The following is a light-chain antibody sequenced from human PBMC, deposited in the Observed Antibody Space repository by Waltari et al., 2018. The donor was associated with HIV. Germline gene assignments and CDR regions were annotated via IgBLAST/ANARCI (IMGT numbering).Light chain of an antibody. J-gene: IGKJ2*01. CDR2: GAS. CDR1: QTVTSNY. CDR3: HQYGTSPQT. V-gene: IGKV3-20*01. Sequence: EIVLTQSPRTLSLSPGERATLSCRASQTVTSNYLAWYQMKPGQAPRLLIYGASIRATRVPDKFSGSGSGTDFTLTIGRLQPEDFAVYYCHQYGTSPQTFGQGSKVEIK.